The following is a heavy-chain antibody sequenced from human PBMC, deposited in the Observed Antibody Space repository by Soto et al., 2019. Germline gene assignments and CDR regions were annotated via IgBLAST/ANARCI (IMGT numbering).Heavy chain of an antibody. J-gene: IGHJ4*02. CDR1: GLTFSNFA. CDR2: IGGSSGTT. D-gene: IGHD6-13*01. CDR3: ARARVYATGPLDF. Sequence: PGGSLRLSCEVSGLTFSNFAMSWVRQAPGKGLEWASAIGGSSGTTFYADSVKGRFTISKDYAENSLFLDMNSLTGEDTAVYYCARARVYATGPLDFWGQGTLVTVSS. V-gene: IGHV3-23*01.